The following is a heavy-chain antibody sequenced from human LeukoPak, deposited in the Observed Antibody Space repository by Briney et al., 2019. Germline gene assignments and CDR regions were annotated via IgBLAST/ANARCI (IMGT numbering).Heavy chain of an antibody. CDR3: ASQYCSGGSCDY. Sequence: GGSLRLSCAASGXTFSTYIMNWVRQAPGKGLESVSSISSSSSYIYYADSVKGRFTISRDNAKNSLYLQMNSLRAEDTAVYYCASQYCSGGSCDYWGQGTLVTVSS. CDR1: GXTFSTYI. CDR2: ISSSSSYI. D-gene: IGHD2-15*01. V-gene: IGHV3-21*04. J-gene: IGHJ4*02.